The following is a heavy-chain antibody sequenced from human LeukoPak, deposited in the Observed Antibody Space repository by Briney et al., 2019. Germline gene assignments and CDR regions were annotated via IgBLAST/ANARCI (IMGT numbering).Heavy chain of an antibody. V-gene: IGHV4-59*01. J-gene: IGHJ4*02. CDR2: IYYSGST. D-gene: IGHD6-13*01. CDR3: ARSILFRVGIAAAGLYYFDY. Sequence: PSETLSLTCTVSGGSISSYYWSWIRQPPGKGLEWIGYIYYSGSTNYNPSLKSRVTISVDTSKNQFSLKLSSVTAADTAVYYCARSILFRVGIAAAGLYYFDYWGQGTLVTVSS. CDR1: GGSISSYY.